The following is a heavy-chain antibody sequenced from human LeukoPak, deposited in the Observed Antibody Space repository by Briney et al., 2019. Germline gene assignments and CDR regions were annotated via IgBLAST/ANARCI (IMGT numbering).Heavy chain of an antibody. V-gene: IGHV4-39*07. J-gene: IGHJ4*02. Sequence: SETLSLTCTVSGGSISSSSYHWGWIRQPPGKGLEWIGSIYYSGNTYYNPSLKSRVTISIDTSKNQFSLRLSSVTAADTAVYYCARSSGSGSPPDYWGQGTLVTVSS. D-gene: IGHD3-10*01. CDR2: IYYSGNT. CDR3: ARSSGSGSPPDY. CDR1: GGSISSSSYH.